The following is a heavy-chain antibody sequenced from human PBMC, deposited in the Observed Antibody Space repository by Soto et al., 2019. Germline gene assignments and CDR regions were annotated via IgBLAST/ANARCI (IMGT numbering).Heavy chain of an antibody. D-gene: IGHD3-10*01. CDR2: ISAYNGNT. J-gene: IGHJ4*02. V-gene: IGHV1-18*01. CDR3: ARDPGSPKYYFDY. Sequence: ASVKVSCKASGYTFTSYGISWVRQAPGQGLEWMGWISAYNGNTNYAQKFQGRVTMTTDKSTSTAYMELSSLRSEDTAVYYCARDPGSPKYYFDYWGQGTLVTVSS. CDR1: GYTFTSYG.